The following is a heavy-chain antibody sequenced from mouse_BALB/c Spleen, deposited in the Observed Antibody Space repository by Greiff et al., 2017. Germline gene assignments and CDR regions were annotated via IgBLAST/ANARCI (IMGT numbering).Heavy chain of an antibody. CDR3: ARSSGGNYIDY. D-gene: IGHD3-1*01. J-gene: IGHJ2*01. CDR2: INPSSGYT. V-gene: IGHV1-4*01. CDR1: GYTFTSYW. Sequence: VQLQQSGAELARPGASVKLSCKASGYTFTSYWMQWVKQRPGQGLEWIGYINPSSGYTNYNQKFKDKATLTADKSSSTAYMQLSSLTSEDSAVYYCARSSGGNYIDYWGQGTTLTVSS.